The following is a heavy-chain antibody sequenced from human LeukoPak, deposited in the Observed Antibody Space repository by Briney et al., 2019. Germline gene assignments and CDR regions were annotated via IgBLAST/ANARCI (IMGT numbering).Heavy chain of an antibody. J-gene: IGHJ4*02. D-gene: IGHD3-3*01. V-gene: IGHV3-23*01. CDR2: ISVGAEYI. Sequence: GGSLRLSCAASGFTFSSCGMNWFRQAPGKGLEWVSTISVGAEYIFYADSVKGRFTISRDDSNNALYLQMHSLRAEDTALYYCASGPPFLKYFEYWGQGTLVTVSS. CDR3: ASGPPFLKYFEY. CDR1: GFTFSSCG.